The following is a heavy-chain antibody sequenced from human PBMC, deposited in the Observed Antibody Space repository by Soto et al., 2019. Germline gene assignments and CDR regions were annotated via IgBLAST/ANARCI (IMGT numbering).Heavy chain of an antibody. CDR2: IYYSGIT. CDR3: ARSPGYYFDP. V-gene: IGHV4-31*03. CDR1: GGSIGSGGYY. J-gene: IGHJ4*02. Sequence: PSETLSLTCTVSGGSIGSGGYYWSWIRQHPGKGLEWIGYIYYSGITYYNPSLKSRVTISVDTSKNQFSLKLSSVTAADTAVYYCARSPGYYFDPWGQGTLVTVS.